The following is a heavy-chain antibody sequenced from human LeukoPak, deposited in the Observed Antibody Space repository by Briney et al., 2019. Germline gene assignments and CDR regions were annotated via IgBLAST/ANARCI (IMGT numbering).Heavy chain of an antibody. V-gene: IGHV1-69*13. D-gene: IGHD6-13*01. Sequence: ASVKVSCTASGGTFSSYAISWVRQAPGQGLEWMGGIIPIFGTANYAQKFQGRVTITADESTSTAYMELSSLRSEDTAVYYCARCGIAAAGIGYYYYGMDVWGQGTTVTVSS. CDR3: ARCGIAAAGIGYYYYGMDV. J-gene: IGHJ6*02. CDR2: IIPIFGTA. CDR1: GGTFSSYA.